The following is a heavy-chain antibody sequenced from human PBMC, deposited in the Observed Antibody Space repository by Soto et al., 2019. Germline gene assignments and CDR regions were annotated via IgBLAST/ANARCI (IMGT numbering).Heavy chain of an antibody. D-gene: IGHD1-26*01. J-gene: IGHJ3*02. CDR3: ARYSGSNTRAFDI. CDR1: GFTFSDHY. Sequence: XXSLRLSCAASGFTFSDHYMYWVRQAPGKGLEWVGRIRNKANSYTTEYAASVKGRFIISRDDSKNSLYLQMNSLRTEDTALYYCARYSGSNTRAFDIWGQGTMVTVSS. CDR2: IRNKANSYTT. V-gene: IGHV3-72*01.